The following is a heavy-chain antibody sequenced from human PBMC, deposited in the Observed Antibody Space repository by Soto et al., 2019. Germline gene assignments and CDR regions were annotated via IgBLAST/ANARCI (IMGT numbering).Heavy chain of an antibody. J-gene: IGHJ4*02. CDR1: GGCINSGGCY. Sequence: SETLSLTCTGSGGCINSGGCYWSCIREPQGKGLEWIGYVSSYRGTTYYKPSLKSRLTISLGTSKNLFSLNLNSMTYAYTAVYYCPRSSVGGWSYGGPGTLLTVSS. CDR2: VSSYRGTT. D-gene: IGHD3-16*01. CDR3: PRSSVGGWSY. V-gene: IGHV4-30-4*01.